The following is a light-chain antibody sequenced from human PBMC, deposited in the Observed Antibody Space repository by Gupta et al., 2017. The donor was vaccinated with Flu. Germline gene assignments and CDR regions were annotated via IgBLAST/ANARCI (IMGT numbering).Light chain of an antibody. Sequence: EILMTQSPATLSVSPGERATLSCRASQSVSSNLAWYQQKPGQAPRLLIYGAFTRATGIPARFSGSGSGTEFTLTISSLQSEDFAVYYCQQYKNWPQTFGQGTKLEIK. CDR1: QSVSSN. CDR2: GAF. J-gene: IGKJ2*01. V-gene: IGKV3-15*01. CDR3: QQYKNWPQT.